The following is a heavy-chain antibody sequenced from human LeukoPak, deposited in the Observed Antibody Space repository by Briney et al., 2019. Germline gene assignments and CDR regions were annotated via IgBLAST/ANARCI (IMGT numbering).Heavy chain of an antibody. D-gene: IGHD2-21*01. J-gene: IGHJ4*02. CDR1: GFTFSSYT. Sequence: PGGSLRLSGAASGFTFSSYTMNWVRRAPGKGLEWVSSISSSSSYIYYADSVKGRFTISRDNAKNSLYLQMNSLRAEDTAVYFCARPNTVVGSPYFDYWGQGSLVTVSS. CDR2: ISSSSSYI. CDR3: ARPNTVVGSPYFDY. V-gene: IGHV3-21*01.